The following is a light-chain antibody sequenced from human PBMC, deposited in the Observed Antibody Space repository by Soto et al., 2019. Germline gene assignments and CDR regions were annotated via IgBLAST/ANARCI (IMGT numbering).Light chain of an antibody. CDR2: CAS. Sequence: DIVMTQSPATLSVSPGDRAILSRRASQFLGDNLAWYQQKSGQAPRLLIYCASTRATSIPDRFSGSRSGTEFSLTISGLQSEDDALYYCQQYNNWPPWTFGQGTRVDIK. CDR3: QQYNNWPPWT. V-gene: IGKV3-15*01. J-gene: IGKJ1*01. CDR1: QFLGDN.